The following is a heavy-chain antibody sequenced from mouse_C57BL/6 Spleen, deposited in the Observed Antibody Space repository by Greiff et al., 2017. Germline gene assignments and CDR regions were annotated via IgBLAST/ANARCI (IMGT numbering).Heavy chain of an antibody. Sequence: QVQLQQSGAELVRPGTSVKMSCKASGYTFTNYWIGWAKQRPGHGLEWIGDIYPGGGYTNYNEKFKGKATLTADKSSSTAYMQFSSLTSEDSAVYYCAREVDDYDGMMRYFDVWGTGTTVTVSS. V-gene: IGHV1-63*01. CDR2: IYPGGGYT. D-gene: IGHD2-4*01. J-gene: IGHJ1*03. CDR3: AREVDDYDGMMRYFDV. CDR1: GYTFTNYW.